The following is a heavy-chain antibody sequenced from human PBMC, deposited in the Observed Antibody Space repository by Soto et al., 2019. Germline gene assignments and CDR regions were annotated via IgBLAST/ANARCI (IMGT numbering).Heavy chain of an antibody. V-gene: IGHV3-13*01. CDR3: ERAGSGSGRRRCYSSNAPGY. J-gene: IGHJ4*02. Sequence: GGSLRLTCADSGFTFSSYDIHWVSQATGKGLEWVSAIGTAGDTYNQGCEKGRFTISKENAKNSLYLQMISLRGGGTDVYYCERAGSGSGRRRCYSSNAPGYWGQGTLVTVSP. D-gene: IGHD6-13*01. CDR1: GFTFSSYD. CDR2: IGTAGDT.